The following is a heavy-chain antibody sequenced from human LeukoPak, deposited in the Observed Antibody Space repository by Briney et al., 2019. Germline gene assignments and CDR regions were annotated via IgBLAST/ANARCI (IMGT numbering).Heavy chain of an antibody. J-gene: IGHJ4*02. CDR1: GGTFSSYA. CDR2: TIPILALA. Sequence: SVKVSCKASGGTFSSYAISWVRQAPGQGLEWMGRTIPILALANYAQKFQGRVTITADKSTSTAYMELSSLRSEDTAVYYCASGYYYPFDYWGQGTLVTVSS. CDR3: ASGYYYPFDY. D-gene: IGHD3-22*01. V-gene: IGHV1-69*04.